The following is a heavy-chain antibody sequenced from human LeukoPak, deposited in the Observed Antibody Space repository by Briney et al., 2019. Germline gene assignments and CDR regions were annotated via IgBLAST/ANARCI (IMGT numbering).Heavy chain of an antibody. Sequence: GRSLRLSCAASGFTFVNYGFHWVRQAPGKALEWVAFISYNGIKKYADSVKGRFTISRDNSKNTLYLQMNGLRPEDTAVYYCARDPLDISRWANAFDIWGQGTTVTVSS. CDR1: GFTFVNYG. J-gene: IGHJ3*02. CDR3: ARDPLDISRWANAFDI. CDR2: ISYNGIKK. D-gene: IGHD2-2*03. V-gene: IGHV3-30*03.